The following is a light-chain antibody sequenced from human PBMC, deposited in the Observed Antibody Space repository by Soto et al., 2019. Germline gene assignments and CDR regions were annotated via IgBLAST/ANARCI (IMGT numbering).Light chain of an antibody. V-gene: IGKV1-9*01. CDR3: QQLFICPPT. CDR1: QGIIYY. CDR2: GAS. J-gene: IGKJ3*01. Sequence: IQLTQSPSSLSASVGDRVTMTCRASQGIIYYLAWYQQKPGKAPKLLLYGASTLQSGVPSRCGGSGSGTDITLTVSSLPPEEFATYDWQQLFICPPTFGTGTKVDIK.